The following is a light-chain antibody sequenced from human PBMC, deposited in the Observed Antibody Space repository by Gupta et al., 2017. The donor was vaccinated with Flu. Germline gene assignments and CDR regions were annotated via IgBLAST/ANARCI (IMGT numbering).Light chain of an antibody. V-gene: IGKV1-33*01. Sequence: DIQMHQSPSSLSASVGDRVTITCQASQDISNYLNWYQQKPGKAPKLLIYDASNLETGVPARFSGSGSGTDFTLTISSLEPEDIATYYCLQYEKCPLTFGGGTKVEIK. CDR3: LQYEKCPLT. J-gene: IGKJ4*01. CDR2: DAS. CDR1: QDISNY.